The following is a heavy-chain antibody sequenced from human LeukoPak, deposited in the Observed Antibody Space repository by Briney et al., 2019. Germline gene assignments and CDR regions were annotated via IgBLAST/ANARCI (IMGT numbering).Heavy chain of an antibody. V-gene: IGHV3-21*01. CDR3: ATAPIGPAFDI. Sequence: GGSLRLSCAASGFTFSSYSMNWVGQAPGKGLEWVSPISSRSYIYYADSVKGRFTISRDNAKNSLYLQMNSLRAEDTAVYYCATAPIGPAFDIWGQGTMVTVSS. CDR2: ISSRSYI. J-gene: IGHJ3*02. CDR1: GFTFSSYS. D-gene: IGHD2-15*01.